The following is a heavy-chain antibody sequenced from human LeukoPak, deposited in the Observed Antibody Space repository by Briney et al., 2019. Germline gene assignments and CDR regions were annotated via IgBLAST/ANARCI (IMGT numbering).Heavy chain of an antibody. V-gene: IGHV4-59*08. J-gene: IGHJ4*02. D-gene: IGHD5-12*01. Sequence: SETLSLTCTVSGGSISSYYWSWIRQPPGKGLEWIGYIYYSGSTNYNPSLKSRVTISVDTSKNQFSLKLSSVTAADTAVYYCARKYSGSTYYFDYWGQGTLVTVSS. CDR3: ARKYSGSTYYFDY. CDR1: GGSISSYY. CDR2: IYYSGST.